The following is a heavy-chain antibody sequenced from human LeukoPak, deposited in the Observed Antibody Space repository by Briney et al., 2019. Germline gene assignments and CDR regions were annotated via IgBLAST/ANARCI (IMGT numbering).Heavy chain of an antibody. CDR1: GGSISSGSYY. CDR3: AREGRYCSGGSCPIDY. Sequence: SETLSLTCTVSGGSISSGSYYWSWIRQPAGKGLEWIRRIYTSGSTNYNPSLKSRVTISVDTSKNQFSLKLSSVTAADTAVYYCAREGRYCSGGSCPIDYWGQGTLVTVSS. CDR2: IYTSGST. J-gene: IGHJ4*02. V-gene: IGHV4-61*02. D-gene: IGHD2-15*01.